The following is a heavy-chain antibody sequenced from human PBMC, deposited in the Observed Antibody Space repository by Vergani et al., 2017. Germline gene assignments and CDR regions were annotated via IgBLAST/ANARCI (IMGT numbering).Heavy chain of an antibody. CDR2: ISGGVGAT. J-gene: IGHJ4*02. CDR1: GYTFTSFA. Sequence: VQLVQSGAEVKKPGASVKVSCKASGYTFTSFAMSWVRQAPGKALECVSAISGGVGATSYADPVKGRFTISRDNSKNTLYLQMHSLRAEDTAVYYCAKDLSWSTDHDFWSGQGSYWGQGTLVTVSS. V-gene: IGHV3-23*04. CDR3: AKDLSWSTDHDFWSGQGSY. D-gene: IGHD3-3*01.